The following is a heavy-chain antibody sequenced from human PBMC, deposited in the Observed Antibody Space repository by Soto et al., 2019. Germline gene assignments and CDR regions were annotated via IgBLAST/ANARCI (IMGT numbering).Heavy chain of an antibody. CDR2: IRGFSPYT. CDR3: ARDRGYDAHDFYYNAMDV. V-gene: IGHV3-21*01. CDR1: GFTFRTYT. Sequence: GALRLSCLSSGFTFRTYTMNWVRQAPGKGLEWVSGIRGFSPYTFYAESVKGRFTISRDNAKNSLFLQMNSLRAEDTAVYYCARDRGYDAHDFYYNAMDVWGQGTTVTVSS. J-gene: IGHJ6*02. D-gene: IGHD2-15*01.